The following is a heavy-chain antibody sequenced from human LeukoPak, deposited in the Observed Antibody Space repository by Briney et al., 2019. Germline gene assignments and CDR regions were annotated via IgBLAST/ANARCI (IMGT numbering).Heavy chain of an antibody. CDR3: AKEFLAAPAHY. D-gene: IGHD3-3*01. Sequence: GGSLRLSCAASGFTLSSYAMSWVRQAPGQGLESVSAISGSGGSTSSADSVKGRFTLSRHNSKNTIYLQMNSLRAEDTAVYYCAKEFLAAPAHYWGQGTLVTVSS. CDR2: ISGSGGST. V-gene: IGHV3-23*01. CDR1: GFTLSSYA. J-gene: IGHJ4*02.